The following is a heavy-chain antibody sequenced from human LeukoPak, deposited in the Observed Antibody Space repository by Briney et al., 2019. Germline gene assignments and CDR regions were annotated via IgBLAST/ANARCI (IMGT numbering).Heavy chain of an antibody. Sequence: GGSLRLSCAASGFTFSSYEMNWVRQAPGKGLEWVSDISSSGSTIYYAASVKGRFTISRNNAKNSLYLPMNILRAESTAVYYCAELGITMIGCVWGKGTTVTMSS. J-gene: IGHJ6*04. CDR1: GFTFSSYE. V-gene: IGHV3-48*03. CDR3: AELGITMIGCV. CDR2: ISSSGSTI. D-gene: IGHD3-10*02.